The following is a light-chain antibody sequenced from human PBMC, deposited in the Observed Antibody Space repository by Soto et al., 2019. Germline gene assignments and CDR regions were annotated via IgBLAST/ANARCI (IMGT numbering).Light chain of an antibody. CDR2: DAS. Sequence: EIVLTQSPGTLSLSPGKISTLSCRASQSVSSYLAWYQQKPGQAPRLLVYDASNSATGIPARFSGSGSGTDFTLTISSLQTEDFAVYYCQQCSNWPPLTFGGGTQVDIK. CDR3: QQCSNWPPLT. CDR1: QSVSSY. J-gene: IGKJ4*01. V-gene: IGKV3-11*01.